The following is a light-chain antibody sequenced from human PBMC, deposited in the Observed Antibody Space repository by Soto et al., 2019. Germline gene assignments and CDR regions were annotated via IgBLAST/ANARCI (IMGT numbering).Light chain of an antibody. CDR1: SNDVGGYNY. CDR3: SSYRSTGNPWV. Sequence: QSVLTQPASVSGSPGQSITISCTGTSNDVGGYNYVSWYQQHPGKAPKLMIYDVSNRPSGISNRFSGSKSGNTASLTISGLQAEDEADYYCSSYRSTGNPWVFGGGTKVTVL. J-gene: IGLJ3*02. V-gene: IGLV2-14*01. CDR2: DVS.